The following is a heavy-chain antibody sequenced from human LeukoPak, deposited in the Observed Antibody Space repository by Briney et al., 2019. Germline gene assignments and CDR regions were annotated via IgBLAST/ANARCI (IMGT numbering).Heavy chain of an antibody. Sequence: SETLSLTCTVSGYSISSGYYWGWIRQPPGKGLEWIGSIYHSGSTYYNPSLKSRVTISVDTSKNQFSLKLSSVTAADTAVYYCGTGYYNYYFDYWGQGTLVTVSS. CDR1: GYSISSGYY. CDR2: IYHSGST. CDR3: GTGYYNYYFDY. J-gene: IGHJ4*02. V-gene: IGHV4-38-2*02. D-gene: IGHD3-9*01.